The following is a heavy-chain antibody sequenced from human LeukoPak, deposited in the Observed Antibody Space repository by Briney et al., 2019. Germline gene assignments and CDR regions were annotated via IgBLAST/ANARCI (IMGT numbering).Heavy chain of an antibody. CDR2: INHSGST. Sequence: SETLSLTCAVYGGSFSGYYWSWVRQPPGKGLEWIGEINHSGSTNYNPSLKSRVTISVDTSKNQFSLKLSSVTAADTAVYYCARPQRYQLLYRWFDPWGQGTLVTVSS. D-gene: IGHD2-2*01. V-gene: IGHV4-34*01. J-gene: IGHJ5*02. CDR3: ARPQRYQLLYRWFDP. CDR1: GGSFSGYY.